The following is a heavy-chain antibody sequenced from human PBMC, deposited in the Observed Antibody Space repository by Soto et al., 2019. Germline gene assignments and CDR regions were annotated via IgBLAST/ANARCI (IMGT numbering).Heavy chain of an antibody. CDR3: ARATTVKGYYYYYGMDV. Sequence: AAVKVSCKASGYTFTGYYMHWVRQAPGQGLEWMGWINPNSGGTNYAQKFQGWVTMTRDTSISTAYMELSRLRSDDTAVYYCARATTVKGYYYYYGMDVWGQGTTVTVSS. CDR2: INPNSGGT. V-gene: IGHV1-2*04. CDR1: GYTFTGYY. J-gene: IGHJ6*02. D-gene: IGHD4-17*01.